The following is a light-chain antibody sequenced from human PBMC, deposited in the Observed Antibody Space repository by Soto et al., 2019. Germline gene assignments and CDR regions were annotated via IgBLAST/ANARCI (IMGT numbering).Light chain of an antibody. Sequence: EIVLTQSPDTLSLSPGDRATLSCRASQSINNYLAWYQQKPGQAPRLLIYDGSNRATGIPARFSGSGSGTDFTLTISSLEPEDFAVYYCQQRSDWPPLFGPGTRLEIK. CDR1: QSINNY. CDR2: DGS. V-gene: IGKV3-11*01. CDR3: QQRSDWPPL. J-gene: IGKJ5*01.